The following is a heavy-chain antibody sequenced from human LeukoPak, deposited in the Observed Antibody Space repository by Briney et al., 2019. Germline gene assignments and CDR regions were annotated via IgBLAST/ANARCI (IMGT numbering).Heavy chain of an antibody. CDR2: ISGGGPVT. CDR3: ARRGSSGWYDY. V-gene: IGHV3-23*01. D-gene: IGHD6-19*01. Sequence: GGSLRLSCAASGFTFSSYAMSWVRQAPGKGLGCVSAISGGGPVTYYTDSVTGRFTISRDNSKNTLYLEMNSLRAEDTAVYYCARRGSSGWYDYWGQGTLVTVSS. J-gene: IGHJ4*02. CDR1: GFTFSSYA.